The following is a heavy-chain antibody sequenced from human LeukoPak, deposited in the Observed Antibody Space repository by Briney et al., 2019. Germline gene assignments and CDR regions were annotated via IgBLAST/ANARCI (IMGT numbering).Heavy chain of an antibody. D-gene: IGHD4-17*01. V-gene: IGHV4-39*01. CDR3: ARSTVTTWVGDFDY. Sequence: SETLSLTCTVSGGSISSSYYWGWIRQPPGKGLEWIGSIFYSGSTYYNPSLQSRVTISVDTSKNQFSLKLSSVTAADTAVYYCARSTVTTWVGDFDYWGQGTLVTVSS. CDR2: IFYSGST. CDR1: GGSISSSYY. J-gene: IGHJ4*02.